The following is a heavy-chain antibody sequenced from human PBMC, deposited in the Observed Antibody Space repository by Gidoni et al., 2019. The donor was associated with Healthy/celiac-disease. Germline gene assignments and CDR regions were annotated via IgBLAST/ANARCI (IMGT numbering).Heavy chain of an antibody. D-gene: IGHD3-10*01. CDR3: ARGGGAWFGELNVFDY. CDR2: IKQDESET. Sequence: EVQLVESGGGLVQPGGSLRLSCAASGFTFRNYWKSWVRQAPGKGLEWVASIKQDESETYYVDSVKGRFTISRDNAKNSLYLQMNSLRAEDTAVYYCARGGGAWFGELNVFDYWGQGTLVTVSS. V-gene: IGHV3-7*01. J-gene: IGHJ4*02. CDR1: GFTFRNYW.